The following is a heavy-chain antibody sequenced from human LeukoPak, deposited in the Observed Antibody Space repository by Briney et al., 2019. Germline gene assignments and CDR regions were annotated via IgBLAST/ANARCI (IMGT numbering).Heavy chain of an antibody. CDR2: INPSGGST. J-gene: IGHJ4*02. CDR3: ARPLREAAVAGIEY. D-gene: IGHD6-19*01. Sequence: ASVKVSLKASGYTFTSYYMHWMRHAPAQGLERKGIINPSGGSTSYAQKFRGRVTMTRDTSTSAVYMELSRPRSEDTAVYYCARPLREAAVAGIEYWGQGTLVTVSS. CDR1: GYTFTSYY. V-gene: IGHV1-46*01.